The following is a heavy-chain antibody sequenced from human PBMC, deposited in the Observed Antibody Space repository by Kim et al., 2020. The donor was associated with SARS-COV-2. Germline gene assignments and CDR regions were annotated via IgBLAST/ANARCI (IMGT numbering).Heavy chain of an antibody. CDR1: GGSISSYY. V-gene: IGHV4-59*01. CDR3: AIKGVGNYGMDV. Sequence: SETLSLTCTVSGGSISSYYWSWIRQPPGKGLEWIGYIYYSGSTNYNPSLKSRVTISVDTSKNQFSLKLSSVTAADTAVYYCAIKGVGNYGMDVWGQGTTVTVSS. D-gene: IGHD1-26*01. J-gene: IGHJ6*02. CDR2: IYYSGST.